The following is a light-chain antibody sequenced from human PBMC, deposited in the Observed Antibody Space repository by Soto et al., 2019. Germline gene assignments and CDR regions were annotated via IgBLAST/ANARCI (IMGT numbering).Light chain of an antibody. CDR2: ASS. CDR3: QQSYLSPLT. J-gene: IGKJ4*01. Sequence: DIQMTQSPSSLSTSVGDRVTITCRASQSISSYLNWYQQKPGKAPKLLIYASSSLQSGVPSRFSGSGSGTDFTLTISSLHPEDFATYYCQQSYLSPLTFGGGTKVEIK. V-gene: IGKV1-39*01. CDR1: QSISSY.